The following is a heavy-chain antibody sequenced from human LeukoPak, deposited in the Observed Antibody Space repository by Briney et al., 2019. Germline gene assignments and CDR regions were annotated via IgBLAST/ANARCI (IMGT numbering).Heavy chain of an antibody. CDR3: ARGRSMDF. CDR1: GFIFRNNW. D-gene: IGHD2-2*01. Sequence: GGSLRLSYAAAGFIFRNNWMTWVRQAPGKGLEWVANIKHDSSEKYSVDSVKGRFTISRDNAKMILYLQMNSLRAEDTAVYFCARGRSMDFWGRGTLVTVSS. V-gene: IGHV3-7*04. CDR2: IKHDSSEK. J-gene: IGHJ4*02.